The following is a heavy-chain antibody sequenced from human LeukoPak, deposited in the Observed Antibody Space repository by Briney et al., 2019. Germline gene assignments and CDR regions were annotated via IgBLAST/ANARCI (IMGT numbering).Heavy chain of an antibody. V-gene: IGHV4-34*01. CDR1: GGSFSGYY. CDR3: ARVRVGATPGDYFDY. Sequence: SETLSLTCAVYGGSFSGYYWSWIRQPPGKGLEWIGEINRSGSTNYNPSLKSRVTISVDTSKNQFSLKLSSVTAADTAVYYCARVRVGATPGDYFDYWGQGTLVTVSS. J-gene: IGHJ4*02. CDR2: INRSGST. D-gene: IGHD1-26*01.